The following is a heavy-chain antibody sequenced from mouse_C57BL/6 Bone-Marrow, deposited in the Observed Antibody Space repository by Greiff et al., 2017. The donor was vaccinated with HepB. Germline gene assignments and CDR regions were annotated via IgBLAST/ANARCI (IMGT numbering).Heavy chain of an antibody. CDR2: IHPNSGST. J-gene: IGHJ4*01. V-gene: IGHV1-64*01. CDR1: GYTFTSYW. D-gene: IGHD1-1*01. CDR3: ARWTTLVAYYAMDY. Sequence: QVQLQQPGAELVKPGASVKLSCKASGYTFTSYWMHWVKQRPGQGLEWIGMIHPNSGSTNYNEKFKSKATLTVDKSSSTAYMQLSSLTSEDSAVYYCARWTTLVAYYAMDYWGQGTSVTVSS.